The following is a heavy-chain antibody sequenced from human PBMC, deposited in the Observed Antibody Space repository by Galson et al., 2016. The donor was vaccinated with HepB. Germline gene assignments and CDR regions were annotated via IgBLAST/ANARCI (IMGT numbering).Heavy chain of an antibody. CDR1: GFTFSSHG. V-gene: IGHV3-33*01. J-gene: IGHJ6*02. CDR3: ARGNTESDYPSYYGLDV. D-gene: IGHD5-12*01. Sequence: SLRLSCAASGFTFSSHGMHWVRQAPGKGLEWLAVIWYGDVNIKVYADSVKGRFTISRDNSKNTLFLQKNSLRADDTAVYYCARGNTESDYPSYYGLDVWGQGATVTVSS. CDR2: IWYGDVNIK.